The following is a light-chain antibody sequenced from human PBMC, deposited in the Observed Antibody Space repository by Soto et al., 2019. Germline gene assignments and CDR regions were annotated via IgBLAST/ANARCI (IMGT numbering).Light chain of an antibody. CDR2: AAS. Sequence: DIQMTQSPPSLSASVGDRVTITCRASQGISNYLAWYQQKPGKVPTLLISAASTLQLGVPSRVSGSGSGTDCTLASASLQPEDVANYYCERYNGVSTFRQGTKEEI. CDR3: ERYNGVST. J-gene: IGKJ1*01. V-gene: IGKV1-27*01. CDR1: QGISNY.